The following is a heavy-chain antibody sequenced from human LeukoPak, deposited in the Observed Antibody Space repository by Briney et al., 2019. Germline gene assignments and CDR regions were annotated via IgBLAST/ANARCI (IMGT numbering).Heavy chain of an antibody. V-gene: IGHV4-39*01. CDR1: GVSISGYY. Sequence: SETLSLTCTFSGVSISGYYWGWIRQPPGKGLEWIGSIYYSGSTYYNPSLKSRVTISVDTSKNQFSLKLSSVTAADTAVYYCASLMTTIDYWGQGTLVTVSS. D-gene: IGHD4-11*01. J-gene: IGHJ4*02. CDR3: ASLMTTIDY. CDR2: IYYSGST.